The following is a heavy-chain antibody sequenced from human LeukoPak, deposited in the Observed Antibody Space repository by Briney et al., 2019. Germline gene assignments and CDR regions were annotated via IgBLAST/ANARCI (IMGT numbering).Heavy chain of an antibody. CDR3: ARVGPAAGTVDY. J-gene: IGHJ4*02. Sequence: GGSLRLSCAASGFTVSSNYMSWVRQAPGKGLEWVSVIYSGGSIYYADSVKGRFTISRDNSKNTLYLQMNSLRAEDTAVYYCARVGPAAGTVDYWGQGTLVTVSS. V-gene: IGHV3-66*01. CDR1: GFTVSSNY. CDR2: IYSGGSI. D-gene: IGHD6-13*01.